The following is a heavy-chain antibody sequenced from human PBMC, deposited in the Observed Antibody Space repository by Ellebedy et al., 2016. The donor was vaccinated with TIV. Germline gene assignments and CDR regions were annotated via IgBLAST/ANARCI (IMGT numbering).Heavy chain of an antibody. CDR2: INQDESQR. Sequence: GGSLRLSCAASGFSFRSYWMTWVRQAPGKGLEWVANINQDESQRYYVDSVKGRFTISRDNTKSSLYLQMNNLSAEDSAVYYCATDGSYGDFRSPAHAFVMWGQGTTVTVSS. D-gene: IGHD4-17*01. V-gene: IGHV3-7*01. J-gene: IGHJ3*02. CDR3: ATDGSYGDFRSPAHAFVM. CDR1: GFSFRSYW.